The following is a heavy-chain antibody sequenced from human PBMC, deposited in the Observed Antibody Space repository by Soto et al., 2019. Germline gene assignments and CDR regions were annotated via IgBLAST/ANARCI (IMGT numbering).Heavy chain of an antibody. J-gene: IGHJ6*03. D-gene: IGHD2-21*01. CDR3: AKDWGIVDYYYMDV. CDR1: GFTFSSYA. Sequence: GGSLRLSCAASGFTFSSYAMSWVRQAPGKGLEWVSAISGSGGSTYYADSVKGRFTISRDNSKNTLYLQMNSLRAEDTAVYYCAKDWGIVDYYYMDVWGKGTTVTVSS. CDR2: ISGSGGST. V-gene: IGHV3-23*01.